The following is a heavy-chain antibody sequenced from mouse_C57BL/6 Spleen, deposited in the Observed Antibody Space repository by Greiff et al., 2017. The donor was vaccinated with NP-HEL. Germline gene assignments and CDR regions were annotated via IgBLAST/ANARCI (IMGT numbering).Heavy chain of an antibody. J-gene: IGHJ1*03. CDR1: GYSFTGYY. Sequence: EVKLQESGPELVKPGASVKISCKASGYSFTGYYMNWVKQSPEKSLEWIGEINPSTGGTTYNQKFKAKATLTVDKSSSTAYMQIKSLTSEDSAVYYCARFTTVVDWYFDVWGTGTTVTVSS. D-gene: IGHD1-1*01. CDR3: ARFTTVVDWYFDV. CDR2: INPSTGGT. V-gene: IGHV1-42*01.